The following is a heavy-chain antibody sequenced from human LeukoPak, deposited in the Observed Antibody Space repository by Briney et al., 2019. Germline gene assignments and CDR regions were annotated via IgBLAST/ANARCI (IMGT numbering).Heavy chain of an antibody. Sequence: SVKVSCKASGGTFSSYAISWVRQAPGQGLEWMGGIIPIFGTANYAQKFQGRVTITTDESTSTAYMELSSLRSEDTGVYYCARAAAPFYGSGTEDVWGKGTTVTVSS. V-gene: IGHV1-69*05. CDR2: IIPIFGTA. CDR1: GGTFSSYA. J-gene: IGHJ6*04. D-gene: IGHD3-10*01. CDR3: ARAAAPFYGSGTEDV.